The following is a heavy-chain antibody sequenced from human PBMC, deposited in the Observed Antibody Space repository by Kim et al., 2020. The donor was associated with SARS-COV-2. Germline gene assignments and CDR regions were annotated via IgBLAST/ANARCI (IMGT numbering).Heavy chain of an antibody. V-gene: IGHV4-34*01. D-gene: IGHD6-13*01. Sequence: SETLSLTCAVYGGSFSGYYWSWIRQPPGKGLEWIGEINHSGSTNYNPSLKSRVTISVDTSKNQFSLKLSSVTAADTAVYYCARGPAPKRLFIAAAGFHYFDYWGQGTLVTVSS. CDR3: ARGPAPKRLFIAAAGFHYFDY. CDR2: INHSGST. CDR1: GGSFSGYY. J-gene: IGHJ4*02.